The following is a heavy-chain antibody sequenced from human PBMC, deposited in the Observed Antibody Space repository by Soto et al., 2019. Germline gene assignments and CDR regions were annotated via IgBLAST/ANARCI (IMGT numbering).Heavy chain of an antibody. CDR3: AREVAADGTFREDVFDI. CDR2: IIPIFTTT. V-gene: IGHV1-69*12. CDR1: GGTFSNHA. J-gene: IGHJ3*02. Sequence: QVHLVQSGAEVKKPGSSVKVSCKASGGTFSNHAINWVRQAPGQGLEWMGRIIPIFTTTNYAQKFQGRVTITADESXIXXYRELSSLKHDDTAVYYCAREVAADGTFREDVFDIWGQGTLVTVSS. D-gene: IGHD6-13*01.